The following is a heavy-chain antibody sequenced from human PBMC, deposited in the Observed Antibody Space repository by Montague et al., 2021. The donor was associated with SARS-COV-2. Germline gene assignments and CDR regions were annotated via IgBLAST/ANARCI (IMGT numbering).Heavy chain of an antibody. CDR3: ARLLRSCTNGVCRTYYYYAMDV. J-gene: IGHJ6*02. CDR2: IYYSGST. V-gene: IGHV4-59*01. D-gene: IGHD2-8*01. CDR1: GGSISGYY. Sequence: SETLSLTCTVAGGSISGYYWSWNRQPPGKGLEWIGYIYYSGSTKXNPFLESRVTVSVDGSKNQVSLELSSVTAADTAVYYCARLLRSCTNGVCRTYYYYAMDVWGQGTTVTVSS.